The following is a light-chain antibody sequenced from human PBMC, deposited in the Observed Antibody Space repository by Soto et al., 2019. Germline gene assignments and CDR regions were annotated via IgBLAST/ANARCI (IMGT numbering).Light chain of an antibody. V-gene: IGLV2-14*01. CDR2: EVT. CDR1: SSDVGGYNY. Sequence: QSVLTQPASVSGSPGQSITISCTGASSDVGGYNYVSWYQQYPGKAPKLMIYEVTNRPSGVSDRFSGSRSGNTASLTISGLQAEDEADYYCSSYTSSRTWIFGGGTKVTVL. CDR3: SSYTSSRTWI. J-gene: IGLJ2*01.